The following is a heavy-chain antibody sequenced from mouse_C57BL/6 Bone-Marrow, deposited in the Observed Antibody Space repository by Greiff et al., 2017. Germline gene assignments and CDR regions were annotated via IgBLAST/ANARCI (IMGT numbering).Heavy chain of an antibody. CDR2: IYPGSGST. D-gene: IGHD2-1*01. V-gene: IGHV1-55*01. CDR3: ARRGYGNGYAMDY. J-gene: IGHJ4*01. Sequence: QVQLQQPGAELVKPGASVKMSCKASGYTFTSYWITWVKQRPGQGLEWIGDIYPGSGSTNYNEKFKSKATLTVDTSSSTAYMQLSSLTSEDSAVYYCARRGYGNGYAMDYWGQGTSVTVSS. CDR1: GYTFTSYW.